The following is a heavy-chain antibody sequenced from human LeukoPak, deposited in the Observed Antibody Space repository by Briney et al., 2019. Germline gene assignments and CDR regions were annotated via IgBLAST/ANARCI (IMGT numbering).Heavy chain of an antibody. CDR3: AKAPANYVDTAMGTFDY. CDR2: ISGSGVST. V-gene: IGHV3-23*01. D-gene: IGHD5-18*01. CDR1: GFTFSSYA. Sequence: GGSLRLSCAASGFTFSSYAMSWVRQAPGRGLEWVSAISGSGVSTHYADSVKGRFTISRDIFKNTLYLQMNSLRAEDTAVYYCAKAPANYVDTAMGTFDYWGQGTLVTVSS. J-gene: IGHJ4*02.